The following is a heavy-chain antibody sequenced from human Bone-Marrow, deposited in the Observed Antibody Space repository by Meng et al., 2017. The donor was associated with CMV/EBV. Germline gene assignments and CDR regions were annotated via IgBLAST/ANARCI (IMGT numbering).Heavy chain of an antibody. Sequence: SETLSLTCAVYGGSFSGYYWSWIRQPPEKGLEWIGEINHSGSTNYNPSPKSRVTISVDTSKNQFSLKLSSVTAADTAVYYCARHRWRYCSSTSCYRGGFDYWGQGTLVTVAS. CDR2: INHSGST. CDR1: GGSFSGYY. D-gene: IGHD2-2*02. J-gene: IGHJ4*02. CDR3: ARHRWRYCSSTSCYRGGFDY. V-gene: IGHV4-34*01.